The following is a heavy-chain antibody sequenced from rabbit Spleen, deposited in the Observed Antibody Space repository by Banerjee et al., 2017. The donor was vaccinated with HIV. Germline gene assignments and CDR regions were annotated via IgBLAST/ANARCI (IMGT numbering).Heavy chain of an antibody. D-gene: IGHD1-1*01. CDR1: GVSFSGNSY. CDR2: IDTGSSGFT. Sequence: QSLEESGGDLVKPGASLTLTCIASGVSFSGNSYMCWVRQAPGKGLEWIACIDTGSSGFTYFPSWAKGRFTNSKTSSTTVTLQMTSLTAADTAPYFCARDTSSSFSSYGMDLWGPGTLVTVS. CDR3: ARDTSSSFSSYGMDL. V-gene: IGHV1S40*01. J-gene: IGHJ6*01.